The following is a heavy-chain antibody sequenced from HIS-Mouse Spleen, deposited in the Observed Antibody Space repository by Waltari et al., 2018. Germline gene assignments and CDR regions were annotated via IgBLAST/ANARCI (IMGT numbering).Heavy chain of an antibody. V-gene: IGHV3-7*01. J-gene: IGHJ4*02. Sequence: EVQLVESGGGLVQPGGSLRLSCAASGFTFSSYWRSWVRQAPGKGLEWVANIKQDGSEKYYVDSVKGRFTISRDNAKNSLYLQMNSLRAEDTAVYYCARGKEHDYWGQGTLVTVSS. D-gene: IGHD1-1*01. CDR2: IKQDGSEK. CDR1: GFTFSSYW. CDR3: ARGKEHDY.